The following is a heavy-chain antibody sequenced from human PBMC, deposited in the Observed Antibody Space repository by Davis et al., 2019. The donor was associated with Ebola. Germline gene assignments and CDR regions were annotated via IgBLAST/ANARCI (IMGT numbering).Heavy chain of an antibody. V-gene: IGHV4-39*01. J-gene: IGHJ4*02. CDR1: GGSISSSSYY. Sequence: SETLSLTCTASGGSISSSSYYWGWIRQPPGKGLEWIGSIYYSGSTYYNPSLKSRVTISVDTSKNQFSLKLSSVTAADTAVYYCARRPPSRYFDYWGQGTLVTVSS. CDR3: ARRPPSRYFDY. D-gene: IGHD6-13*01. CDR2: IYYSGST.